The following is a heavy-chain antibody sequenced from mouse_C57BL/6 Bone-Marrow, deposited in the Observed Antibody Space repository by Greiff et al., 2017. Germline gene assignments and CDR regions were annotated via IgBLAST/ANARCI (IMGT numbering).Heavy chain of an antibody. D-gene: IGHD1-1*01. CDR3: ASCTTGEEYFDV. CDR2: IDPSDSYT. V-gene: IGHV1-50*01. J-gene: IGHJ1*03. Sequence: QVQLQQPGAELVKPGASVKLSCTASGYTFTSYWMQWVKQRPGQGLEWIGEIDPSDSYTNYNQKFKGKATLTVDTSSSTAYMQLSSLTSEDSAVFYCASCTTGEEYFDVWGTGTTVTVSS. CDR1: GYTFTSYW.